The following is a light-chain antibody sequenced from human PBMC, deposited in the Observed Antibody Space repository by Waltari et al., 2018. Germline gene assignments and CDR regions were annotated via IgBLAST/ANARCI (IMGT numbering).Light chain of an antibody. J-gene: IGKJ2*01. Sequence: EIVLTQSPGTLSLSPGERVTLSCRASQSIMARFLAWYQQRPGQAPRLLMYATSTRATGIPDRFRGGVSGTDFTLTITTLEPEDFAVYYWQQYGGSPPYTFGQGTKVEIK. V-gene: IGKV3-20*01. CDR1: QSIMARF. CDR3: QQYGGSPPYT. CDR2: ATS.